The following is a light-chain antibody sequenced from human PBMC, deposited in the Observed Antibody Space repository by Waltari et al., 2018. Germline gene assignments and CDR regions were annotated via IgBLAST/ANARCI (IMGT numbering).Light chain of an antibody. J-gene: IGKJ1*01. CDR3: QQYNSYSTWT. CDR1: QSTRSW. Sequence: DIQMAQSPSTLSASVGDRVSITCRASQSTRSWLAWFQQKPGKAPKLLIYKASSLESGVPSRFSGSGSGTEFTLTISSLQPDDFATYYCQQYNSYSTWTFGQGTKVEIK. CDR2: KAS. V-gene: IGKV1-5*03.